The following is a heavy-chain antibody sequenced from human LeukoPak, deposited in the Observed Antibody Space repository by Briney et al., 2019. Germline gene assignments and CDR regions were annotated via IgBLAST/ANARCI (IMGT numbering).Heavy chain of an antibody. CDR1: GYTFTSYY. J-gene: IGHJ4*02. V-gene: IGHV1-46*01. CDR3: ARVGLDCSGRSCYSRGYFDY. CDR2: INPSGGST. D-gene: IGHD2-15*01. Sequence: ASVKVSCKASGYTFTSYYIHWVRQAPGQGLEWMGIINPSGGSTSYAQKFQGRVTMTRDMSTSTVYMELSSLRSEDTAVYYWARVGLDCSGRSCYSRGYFDYWGQGTLVTVSS.